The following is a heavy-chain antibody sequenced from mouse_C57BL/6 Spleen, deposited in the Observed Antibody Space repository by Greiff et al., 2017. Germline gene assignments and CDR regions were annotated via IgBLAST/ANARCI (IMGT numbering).Heavy chain of an antibody. J-gene: IGHJ1*03. CDR2: ISSGSSTI. CDR1: GFTFSDYG. D-gene: IGHD1-1*01. Sequence: EVKLVESGGGLVKPGGSLKLSCAASGFTFSDYGMHWVRQAPEKGLEWVAYISSGSSTIYYADPVKGRFTISRDNAKNTLFLQMTSLRSEDTAMYYGAKPYGSQRYFDVWGTGTTVTVSS. V-gene: IGHV5-17*01. CDR3: AKPYGSQRYFDV.